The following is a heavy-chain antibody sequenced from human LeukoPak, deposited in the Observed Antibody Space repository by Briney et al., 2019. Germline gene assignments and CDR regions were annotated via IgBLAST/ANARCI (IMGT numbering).Heavy chain of an antibody. D-gene: IGHD6-13*01. J-gene: IGHJ3*02. CDR1: GGSISSGSYY. CDR2: IYTSGST. V-gene: IGHV4-61*02. CDR3: ARSIAARPVMTFDI. Sequence: SETLSLTCTVSGGSISSGSYYWSWIRQPAGKGLEWIGRIYTSGSTNYNPSLKSRVTISVDTSKNQFSLKLSSVTAADTAVYYCARSIAARPVMTFDIWGKGTMVTVSS.